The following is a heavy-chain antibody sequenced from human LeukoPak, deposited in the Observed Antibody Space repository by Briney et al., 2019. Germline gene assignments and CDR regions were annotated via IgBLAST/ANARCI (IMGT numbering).Heavy chain of an antibody. J-gene: IGHJ3*02. CDR2: IYYSGST. D-gene: IGHD3-22*01. CDR3: ARDSDYYDSPDAFDI. Sequence: SETLSLTCTVSGGSISSYYWSWIRQPPGKGLEWIGYIYYSGSTNYNPSLKSRVTISVDTSKNQFSLKLSSVTAADMAVYYCARDSDYYDSPDAFDIWGQGTMVTVSS. CDR1: GGSISSYY. V-gene: IGHV4-59*01.